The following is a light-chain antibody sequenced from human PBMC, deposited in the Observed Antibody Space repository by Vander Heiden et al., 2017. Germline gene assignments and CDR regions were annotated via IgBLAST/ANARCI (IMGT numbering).Light chain of an antibody. CDR1: QSVSSN. J-gene: IGKJ1*01. CDR2: GAS. Sequence: EIVMTQSPATLSVSPGERATLSCRASQSVSSNLAWYQQKPGQAPRLLIYGASTRATGIPARFSGSGYGTEFTLTISSRQSEDFAVYYCQQHNNWLPKTFGQGTKVEIK. CDR3: QQHNNWLPKT. V-gene: IGKV3-15*01.